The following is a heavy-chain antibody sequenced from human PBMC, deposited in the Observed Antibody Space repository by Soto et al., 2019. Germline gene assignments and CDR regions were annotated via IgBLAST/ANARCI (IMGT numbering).Heavy chain of an antibody. V-gene: IGHV3-7*01. CDR1: GFTLANSW. CDR2: INGDGSEK. J-gene: IGHJ3*02. Sequence: EVRLVESGGGLVQPGGSLSLSCVASGFTLANSWMTWIRHTPGKGLEWAAYINGDGSEKSYVDSVKGRFTISRDNAKNSLDLQMNSLRAEDTAVYYCARDPSFGAFDIWGQGIVVSVSA. D-gene: IGHD3-16*01. CDR3: ARDPSFGAFDI.